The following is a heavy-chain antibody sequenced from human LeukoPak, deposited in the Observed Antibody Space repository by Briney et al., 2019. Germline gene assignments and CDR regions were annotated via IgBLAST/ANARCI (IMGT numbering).Heavy chain of an antibody. V-gene: IGHV1-69*02. J-gene: IGHJ4*02. CDR3: ASRYSSSWYYFDY. D-gene: IGHD6-13*01. Sequence: SVKVSCKASGGTFSSYTISWVRQAPGQGLEWMGRIIPILGIANYAQKFQGRVTITADKSTSTAYMELSSLRSEDTAVYYCASRYSSSWYYFDYWGQGTLVTVSS. CDR1: GGTFSSYT. CDR2: IIPILGIA.